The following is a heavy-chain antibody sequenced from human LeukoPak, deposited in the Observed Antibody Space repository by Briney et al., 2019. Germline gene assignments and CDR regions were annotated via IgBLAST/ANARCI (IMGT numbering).Heavy chain of an antibody. V-gene: IGHV1-18*01. CDR1: GYTFTSYG. J-gene: IGHJ5*02. D-gene: IGHD5-24*01. CDR3: ARDPSRDGYNSENWFDP. Sequence: ASVKVSRKASGYTFTSYGISWVRQAPGQGLEWMGWISAYNGNTNYAQKLQGRVTMTTDTSTSTAYMELRSLRSDDTAVYYCARDPSRDGYNSENWFDPWGQGTLVTVSS. CDR2: ISAYNGNT.